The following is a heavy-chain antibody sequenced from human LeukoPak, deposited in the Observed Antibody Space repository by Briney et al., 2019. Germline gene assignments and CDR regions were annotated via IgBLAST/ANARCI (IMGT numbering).Heavy chain of an antibody. Sequence: GGSLRLSCAASGFTFSSYSMNWVRQAPGKGLEWVSSISSSSSYIYYADSVKGRFTISRDNVKNSLYLQMNSLRAEDTAVYYCARWAGVWGSYVDYWGQGTLVTVSS. CDR2: ISSSSSYI. J-gene: IGHJ4*02. V-gene: IGHV3-21*01. CDR1: GFTFSSYS. CDR3: ARWAGVWGSYVDY. D-gene: IGHD3-16*01.